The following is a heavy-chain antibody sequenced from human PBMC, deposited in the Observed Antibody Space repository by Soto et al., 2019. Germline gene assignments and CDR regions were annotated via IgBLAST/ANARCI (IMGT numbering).Heavy chain of an antibody. Sequence: PSETLSLTCAFSVVSISGSYYYCGWLRQSPGKGPEWIGSVFYTGFTSYNPSLESRVSVSVDTSKNQFSLKVSGVSAADTAVYYCATSKKGYPWNYFDHWGQGALVTVSS. D-gene: IGHD2-15*01. V-gene: IGHV4-39*01. CDR1: VVSISGSYYY. CDR2: VFYTGFT. J-gene: IGHJ4*02. CDR3: ATSKKGYPWNYFDH.